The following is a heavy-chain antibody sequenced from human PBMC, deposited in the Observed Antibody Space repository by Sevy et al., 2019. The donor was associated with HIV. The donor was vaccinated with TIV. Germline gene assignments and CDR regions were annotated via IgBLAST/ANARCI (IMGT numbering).Heavy chain of an antibody. Sequence: GGALRLSCAASGFTFISYAMHWVRQAPGKGLELVAVISYDGSNKYYADSVKGRFNISRDNSKNTLYLQMNSLRAEDTALYYCARDHSSSGYSFDYWGQGTLVTVSS. CDR2: ISYDGSNK. CDR1: GFTFISYA. D-gene: IGHD6-19*01. CDR3: ARDHSSSGYSFDY. V-gene: IGHV3-30-3*01. J-gene: IGHJ4*02.